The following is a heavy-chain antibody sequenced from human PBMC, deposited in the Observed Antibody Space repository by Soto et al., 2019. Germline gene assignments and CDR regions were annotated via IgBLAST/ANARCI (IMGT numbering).Heavy chain of an antibody. V-gene: IGHV3-30*18. CDR2: ISYDGSDK. CDR1: GFTFSSYG. Sequence: GGSLRLSCAASGFTFSSYGMHWVRQAPGKGLEWVAVISYDGSDKYYADSVKGRFTISRDNSKNTLYLQMNSLRAEDTAVYYCAKDLAIYDSSGPYYYYGMDVWGQGTTVTVSS. CDR3: AKDLAIYDSSGPYYYYGMDV. D-gene: IGHD3-22*01. J-gene: IGHJ6*02.